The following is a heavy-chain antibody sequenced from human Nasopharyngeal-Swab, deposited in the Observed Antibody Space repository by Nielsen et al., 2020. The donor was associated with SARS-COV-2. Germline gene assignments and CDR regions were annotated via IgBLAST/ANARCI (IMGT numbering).Heavy chain of an antibody. Sequence: SETLSLTCTVSGGSISSYYWSWIRQPAGKGLEWIGRIYTSGSTNYNPSLKSRVTISVDTSKNQFSLKLSSVTAADTAVYYCARHYYDSSGYYSGPIYYFDYWGQGTLVTVSS. CDR1: GGSISSYY. CDR2: IYTSGST. D-gene: IGHD3-22*01. CDR3: ARHYYDSSGYYSGPIYYFDY. J-gene: IGHJ4*02. V-gene: IGHV4-4*07.